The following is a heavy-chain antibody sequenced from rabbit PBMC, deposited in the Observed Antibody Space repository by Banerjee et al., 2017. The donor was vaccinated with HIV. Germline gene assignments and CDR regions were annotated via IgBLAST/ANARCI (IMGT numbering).Heavy chain of an antibody. J-gene: IGHJ4*01. D-gene: IGHD4-2*01. Sequence: QEQLVESGGGLVQPEGSLTLTCTASGFSFTNKYVMCWVRQAPGKGLEWIACINTSTGTTYYASWARGRFTISKTSPTTVTLQMTSLTAADTATYFCARLDVGNRDWDLWGPGTLVTVS. CDR3: ARLDVGNRDWDL. CDR2: INTSTGTT. CDR1: GFSFTNKYV. V-gene: IGHV1S45*01.